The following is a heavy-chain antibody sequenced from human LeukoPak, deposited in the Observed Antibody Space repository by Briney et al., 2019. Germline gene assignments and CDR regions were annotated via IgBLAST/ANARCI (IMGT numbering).Heavy chain of an antibody. CDR3: ARVKRSSWYFAFDI. V-gene: IGHV1-69*13. D-gene: IGHD6-13*01. Sequence: SVKVSCKASGGTFSSYAISWVRQAPGQGLEWMGGIIPIFGTANYAQKFQGRVTITADESTSTAYMKLSSLRSEDTAVYYCARVKRSSWYFAFDIWGQGTMVTVSS. J-gene: IGHJ3*02. CDR2: IIPIFGTA. CDR1: GGTFSSYA.